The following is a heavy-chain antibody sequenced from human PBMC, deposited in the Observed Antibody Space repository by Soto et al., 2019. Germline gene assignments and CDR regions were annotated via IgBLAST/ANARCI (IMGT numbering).Heavy chain of an antibody. J-gene: IGHJ4*02. Sequence: EVQLLESGGDLIQPGGSLRLSCAASGITFSSYALSWVRQALGKGPEWVSGISGSGGSTYYADSVMGRFTISRDNSKNTLYLQMNSLRAEDTAIYYCAKDVVAVAGIFDNWGQGTLVTVSS. CDR1: GITFSSYA. CDR2: ISGSGGST. CDR3: AKDVVAVAGIFDN. V-gene: IGHV3-23*01. D-gene: IGHD6-19*01.